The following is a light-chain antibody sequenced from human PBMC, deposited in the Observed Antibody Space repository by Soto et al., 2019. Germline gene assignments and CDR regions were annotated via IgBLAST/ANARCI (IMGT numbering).Light chain of an antibody. CDR1: QSITTY. V-gene: IGKV1-39*01. Sequence: DIQMTQSPSSLSASVGDRVTITCRASQSITTYLNWYRQKPGKAPKLLIYAASSLQSGVPSRFSGSGSETEFTLSISSLETEDFAVYYCRQRSSWPLTFGGGTK. J-gene: IGKJ4*01. CDR3: RQRSSWPLT. CDR2: AAS.